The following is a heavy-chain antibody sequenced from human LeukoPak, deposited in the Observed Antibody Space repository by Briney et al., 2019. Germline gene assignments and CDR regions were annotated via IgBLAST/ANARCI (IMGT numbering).Heavy chain of an antibody. D-gene: IGHD3-10*01. CDR2: ISGSGGST. Sequence: RGSLRLSCAASGFTFSSYAMSWVRQAPGKGLEWVSAISGSGGSTYYADSVKGRFTISRDNSKNTLYLQMNSLRAEDTAVYYCAKDWARYYYGSGSPTLFDYWGQGTLVTVSS. CDR3: AKDWARYYYGSGSPTLFDY. V-gene: IGHV3-23*01. CDR1: GFTFSSYA. J-gene: IGHJ4*02.